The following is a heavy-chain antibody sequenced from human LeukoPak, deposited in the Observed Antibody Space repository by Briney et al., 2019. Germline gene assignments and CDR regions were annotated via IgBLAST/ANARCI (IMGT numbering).Heavy chain of an antibody. CDR2: FYPGDSDS. CDR1: GYSFTTYW. D-gene: IGHD4-23*01. J-gene: IGHJ6*02. Sequence: GESLKISCKGSGYSFTTYWIAWVRQMPGKGLEWMGIFYPGDSDSRYSPSFQGQVTFSADKSINTAYLQWSSLKASDTAIYYCARRHGGNSVGLRFGMDVWGQGTTVTVSS. V-gene: IGHV5-51*01. CDR3: ARRHGGNSVGLRFGMDV.